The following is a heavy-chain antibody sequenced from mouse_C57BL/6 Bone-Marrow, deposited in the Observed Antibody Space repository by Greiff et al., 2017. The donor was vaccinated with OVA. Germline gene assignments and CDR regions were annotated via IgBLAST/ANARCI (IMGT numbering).Heavy chain of an antibody. V-gene: IGHV2-9-1*01. J-gene: IGHJ2*01. CDR3: ASIYYYGSSLFDY. CDR2: IWTGGGT. D-gene: IGHD1-1*01. CDR1: GFSLTSYA. Sequence: VQLQQSGPGLVAPSQSLSITCTVSGFSLTSYAISWVRQPPGKGLEWLGVIWTGGGTNYNSALNSRLSISKDNSKSQVFLKMNSLQTDDTARYYCASIYYYGSSLFDYWGQGTTLTVSS.